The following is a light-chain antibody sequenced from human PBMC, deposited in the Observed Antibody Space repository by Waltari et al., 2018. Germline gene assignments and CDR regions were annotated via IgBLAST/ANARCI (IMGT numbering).Light chain of an antibody. CDR1: SYNIGSNY. Sequence: QSVLTQPPSASGTPVQRVTISCSGNSYNIGSNYVYWYQQRPGTAPKLLIYRNNQRPSGVPDRFAGSKSGTSASLAISGLRSEDEADYYCAAWDDSLSGWVFGGGTKLTVL. J-gene: IGLJ3*02. CDR2: RNN. CDR3: AAWDDSLSGWV. V-gene: IGLV1-47*01.